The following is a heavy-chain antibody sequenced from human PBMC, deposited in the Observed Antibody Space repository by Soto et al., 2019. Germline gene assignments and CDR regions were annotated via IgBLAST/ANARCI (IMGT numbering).Heavy chain of an antibody. V-gene: IGHV4-31*03. Sequence: QVQLQESGPGLVKPSQTLSLTCTVSGGSISSGGYYWSWIRQHPGKGLEWIGYIYYSGSTYYNPALKSRVTISVDTSKNQFSLKLSAVTAADTAVYYCARAGRIAATSASVRYGMDVWGQGTTVTVSS. CDR2: IYYSGST. J-gene: IGHJ6*02. CDR3: ARAGRIAATSASVRYGMDV. CDR1: GGSISSGGYY. D-gene: IGHD6-13*01.